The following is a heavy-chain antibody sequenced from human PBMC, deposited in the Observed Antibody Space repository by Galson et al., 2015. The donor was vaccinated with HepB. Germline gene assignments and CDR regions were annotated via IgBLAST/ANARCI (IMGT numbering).Heavy chain of an antibody. J-gene: IGHJ4*02. CDR2: ISYDGSNK. CDR1: GFTFSSYG. V-gene: IGHV3-30*18. D-gene: IGHD6-19*01. CDR3: AKDLPSSALWGSDGGF. Sequence: SLRLSCAASGFTFSSYGMHWVRQAPGKGLEWVAVISYDGSNKYYADSVKGRFTISRDNFKNTLYLQMNSLRAEDTAVYYCAKDLPSSALWGSDGGFWGQGTLVTVSS.